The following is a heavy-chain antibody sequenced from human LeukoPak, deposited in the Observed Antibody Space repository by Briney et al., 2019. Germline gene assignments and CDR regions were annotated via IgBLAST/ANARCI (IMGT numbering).Heavy chain of an antibody. Sequence: GASVKVSCKASGYTFTGYYMHWVRQAPGQGLEWMGWINPNSGGTNYAQKFQGRVTMTRDTSISTAYMELSRLRSDDTAVYYCASPYYYDSSGLARWGQGTLVTVSS. J-gene: IGHJ4*02. V-gene: IGHV1-2*02. D-gene: IGHD3-22*01. CDR3: ASPYYYDSSGLAR. CDR1: GYTFTGYY. CDR2: INPNSGGT.